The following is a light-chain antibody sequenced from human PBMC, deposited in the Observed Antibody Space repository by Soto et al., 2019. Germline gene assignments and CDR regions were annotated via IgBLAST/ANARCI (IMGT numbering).Light chain of an antibody. CDR1: SSDVVSYNR. Sequence: QSALTQPPSVSGSPGQSVTISCTGTSSDVVSYNRVSWYQQPPGTAPKLIIYEVSNRPSGVPDRFSGSKSGNTASLTISGLQAEDEADYYCSSYTTSNTYLFGTGTKVTV. CDR2: EVS. V-gene: IGLV2-18*02. CDR3: SSYTTSNTYL. J-gene: IGLJ1*01.